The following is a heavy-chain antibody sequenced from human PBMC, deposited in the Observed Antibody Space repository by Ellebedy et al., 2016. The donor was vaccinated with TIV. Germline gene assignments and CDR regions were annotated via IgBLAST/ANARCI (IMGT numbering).Heavy chain of an antibody. Sequence: GGSLRLSXAASGFTFSSYWMSWVRHAPGKGLEWVANIKQDGSEKYYVDSVKGRFTISRDNAKNSLYLQMNSLRAEDTAVYYCARRSYYDSSGIEYYFDYWGQGTLVTVSS. CDR2: IKQDGSEK. V-gene: IGHV3-7*03. CDR3: ARRSYYDSSGIEYYFDY. CDR1: GFTFSSYW. D-gene: IGHD3-22*01. J-gene: IGHJ4*02.